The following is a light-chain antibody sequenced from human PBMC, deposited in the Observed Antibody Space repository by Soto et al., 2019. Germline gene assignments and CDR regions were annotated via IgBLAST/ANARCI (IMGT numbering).Light chain of an antibody. V-gene: IGKV3-20*01. J-gene: IGKJ4*01. CDR1: QSVGTSY. Sequence: SVWAAGPRAVSWSRGERGGLCRRASQSVGTSYLAWYQQKPGQAPRLLIYAASSRATGIPDRFTGSGSGTDFALTISRLEPEDFAVYFCQQHGSSPLPFGGGTKV. CDR3: QQHGSSPLP. CDR2: AAS.